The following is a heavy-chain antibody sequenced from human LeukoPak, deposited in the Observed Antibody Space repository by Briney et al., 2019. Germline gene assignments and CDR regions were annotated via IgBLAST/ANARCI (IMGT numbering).Heavy chain of an antibody. CDR2: INHTGST. CDR3: ASGGKGSGSYYGWGKIYYFDY. Sequence: PSETLSLTCAVYVGSFSGYYWSWIRQPPGKGLEWIGEINHTGSTNYNPSLKSRVTISVHTSKNQLSLKLSSGTGEDTDVYYCASGGKGSGSYYGWGKIYYFDYWGQGTLVTVSS. D-gene: IGHD3-10*01. J-gene: IGHJ4*02. V-gene: IGHV4-34*01. CDR1: VGSFSGYY.